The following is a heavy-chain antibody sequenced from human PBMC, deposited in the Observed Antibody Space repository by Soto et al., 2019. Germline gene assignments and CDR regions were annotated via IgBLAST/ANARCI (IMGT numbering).Heavy chain of an antibody. D-gene: IGHD1-1*01. CDR3: AAGGTRWLHSPFDY. J-gene: IGHJ4*02. CDR2: FDPEDGET. V-gene: IGHV1-24*01. CDR1: GHTLTELS. Sequence: QVQLLQSGAEVKKPGASVKVSCKVSGHTLTELSVHWVRQAPGRGLEWMGGFDPEDGETIFAQKFQGRVTMTEDTSTDSTYMELTSLRSEDTAVYYCAAGGTRWLHSPFDYWGQGTLVTISS.